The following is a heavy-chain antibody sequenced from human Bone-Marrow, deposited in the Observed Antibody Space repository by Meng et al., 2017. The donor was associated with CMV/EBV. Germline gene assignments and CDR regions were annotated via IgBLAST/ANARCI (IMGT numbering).Heavy chain of an antibody. CDR3: ARVIGVERRGEDGIDA. J-gene: IGHJ5*02. V-gene: IGHV1-18*01. CDR2: ISAYNGKT. D-gene: IGHD1-1*01. CDR1: GYTFTSYG. Sequence: ASVKVSCKASGYTFTSYGISWVRQAPGQGLEWMGWISAYNGKTNYAQKFQGRVTMTTDPSTSPAYMELRGLRADDTAVYYCARVIGVERRGEDGIDAWGQGTLVTVSS.